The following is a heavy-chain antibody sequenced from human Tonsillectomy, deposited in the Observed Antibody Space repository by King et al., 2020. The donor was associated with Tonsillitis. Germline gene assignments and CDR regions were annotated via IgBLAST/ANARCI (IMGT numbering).Heavy chain of an antibody. V-gene: IGHV4-31*03. CDR3: ARGGEILITFGVPKKAAFDI. J-gene: IGHJ3*02. CDR2: IYYSGST. D-gene: IGHD3-16*01. Sequence: QLQESGPGLVKPSQTLSLTCTVSGGSISSGGYYWSWIRQQSGKGLEWIGYIYYSGSTYSNPSLKGRVTISVDTSKNQLSLKLSSVTAADTAVYYCARGGEILITFGVPKKAAFDIWGQGTMVTVSS. CDR1: GGSISSGGYY.